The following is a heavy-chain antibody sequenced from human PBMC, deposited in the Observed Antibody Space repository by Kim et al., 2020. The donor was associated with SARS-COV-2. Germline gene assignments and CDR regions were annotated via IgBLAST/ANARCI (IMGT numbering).Heavy chain of an antibody. Sequence: SVKVSCKASGGTFSSYAISWVRQAPGQGLEWMGGIIPIFGTANYAQKFQGRVTITADESTSTAYMELSSLRSEDTAVYYCARDGGCSGGSCYHDYWGQGTLVTVSS. D-gene: IGHD2-15*01. J-gene: IGHJ4*02. CDR3: ARDGGCSGGSCYHDY. CDR2: IIPIFGTA. V-gene: IGHV1-69*13. CDR1: GGTFSSYA.